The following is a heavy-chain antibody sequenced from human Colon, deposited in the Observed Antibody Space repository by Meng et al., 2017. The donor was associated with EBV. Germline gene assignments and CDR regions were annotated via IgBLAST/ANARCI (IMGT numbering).Heavy chain of an antibody. J-gene: IGHJ4*02. CDR2: KYYSGST. V-gene: IGHV4-61*01. Sequence: GELQESGPGLVKPSETLSLTCTVSGASVSSGNSYWSWIRQPPGKGLEWIGYKYYSGSTNYNPSLKSRVTISVDTSKNQFSLRLTSVTAADTAVYYCARNYYFDYWGQGTLVTVSS. CDR3: ARNYYFDY. CDR1: GASVSSGNSY.